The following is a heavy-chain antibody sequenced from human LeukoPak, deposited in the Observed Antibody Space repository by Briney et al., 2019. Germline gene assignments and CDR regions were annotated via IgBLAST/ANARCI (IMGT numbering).Heavy chain of an antibody. CDR1: GFTFSSYS. V-gene: IGHV3-48*04. CDR3: ARGGTIVVVTAINY. J-gene: IGHJ4*02. Sequence: PGGSLRLSCAASGFTFSSYSMNWVRQAPGKGLEWVSYISSSSSTIYYADSVKGRFTISRDNAKNSLYLQMNSLRAEDTAVYYCARGGTIVVVTAINYWGQGTLATVSS. CDR2: ISSSSSTI. D-gene: IGHD2-21*02.